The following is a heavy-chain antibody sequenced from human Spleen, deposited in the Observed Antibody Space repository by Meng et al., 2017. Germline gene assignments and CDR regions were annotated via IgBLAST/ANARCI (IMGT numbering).Heavy chain of an antibody. J-gene: IGHJ3*02. V-gene: IGHV3-9*01. CDR3: ARDKDYTDAFDI. Sequence: SLKISCAASGFTFDDYAMHWVRQAPGKGLEWVSGISWNSGSIGYADSVKGRFTISRDNSKNTLYLQMNSLRAEDTAVYYCARDKDYTDAFDIWGQGTMVTVSS. CDR2: ISWNSGSI. D-gene: IGHD4-11*01. CDR1: GFTFDDYA.